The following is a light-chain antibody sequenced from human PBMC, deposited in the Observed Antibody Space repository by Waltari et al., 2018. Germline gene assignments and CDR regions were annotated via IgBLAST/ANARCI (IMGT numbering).Light chain of an antibody. CDR2: EKT. Sequence: QSVLTQPPSVSAAQGQRVTIPCSRGRHTIGTNYVTCYRQFPGTAPKLLIYEKTERPSGIPGRFSGSKSGTSATLDITGLQAGDEADYYCGTWDSSLSGAVFGGGTHLTVL. J-gene: IGLJ7*01. CDR3: GTWDSSLSGAV. CDR1: RHTIGTNY. V-gene: IGLV1-51*02.